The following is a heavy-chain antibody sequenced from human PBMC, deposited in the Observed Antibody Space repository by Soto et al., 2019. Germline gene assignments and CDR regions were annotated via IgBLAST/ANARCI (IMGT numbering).Heavy chain of an antibody. V-gene: IGHV3-73*01. Sequence: PGGSLRLSCAASGLTISGSAMHWVRQDSGKGLEWVGRIRSKANSYATAYAASVKGRFTISRDDSKNTAYLQMNSLKTEDTAVYYCTSRYRAAVDYWGQGTLVTVSS. D-gene: IGHD1-26*01. CDR1: GLTISGSA. CDR3: TSRYRAAVDY. J-gene: IGHJ4*02. CDR2: IRSKANSYAT.